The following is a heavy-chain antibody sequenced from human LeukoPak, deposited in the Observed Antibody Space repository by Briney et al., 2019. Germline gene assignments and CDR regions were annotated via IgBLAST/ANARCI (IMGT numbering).Heavy chain of an antibody. CDR3: ARGLYPYYYYMDV. Sequence: SETLSLTCAVYGGSFSGYYWSWIRQPPGKWLEWIGEINHSGSTNYNPSLKSRVTISVDTSKNQFSLKLSSVTAADTAVYYCARGLYPYYYYMDVWGKGTTVTVSS. V-gene: IGHV4-34*01. D-gene: IGHD3-16*01. CDR1: GGSFSGYY. J-gene: IGHJ6*03. CDR2: INHSGST.